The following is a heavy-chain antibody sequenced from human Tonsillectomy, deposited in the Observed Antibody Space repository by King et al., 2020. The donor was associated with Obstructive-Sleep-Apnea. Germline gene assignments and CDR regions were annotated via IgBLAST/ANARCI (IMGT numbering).Heavy chain of an antibody. CDR2: IIPMSGTN. J-gene: IGHJ5*02. CDR3: ALTGSGWFGWFDP. CDR1: GGTFSSYA. V-gene: IGHV1-69*01. D-gene: IGHD6-19*01. Sequence: VQLVESGAEVKKPGSSVKVSCKASGGTFSSYAISWVRQAPGQGLEWMGGIIPMSGTNNYAQKFQGRVTIRVDELTSTAYMELSSLKYEDTAVYYWALTGSGWFGWFDPWGQGTLVIVSS.